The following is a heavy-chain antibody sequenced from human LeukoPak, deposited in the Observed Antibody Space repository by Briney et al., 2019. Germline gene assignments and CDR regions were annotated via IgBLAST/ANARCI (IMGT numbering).Heavy chain of an antibody. CDR1: GFTFDDYA. V-gene: IGHV3-9*03. CDR2: INWNSGSI. J-gene: IGHJ3*02. CDR3: AKEKAGAFDI. Sequence: PGRSLRLSCEASGFTFDDYAMNWVRQAPGKGLEWVSGINWNSGSIGYADSVRGRFTISRDNAKNSLYLQMNNLRAEDMALYYCAKEKAGAFDIWGQGTMVTVSS. D-gene: IGHD6-19*01.